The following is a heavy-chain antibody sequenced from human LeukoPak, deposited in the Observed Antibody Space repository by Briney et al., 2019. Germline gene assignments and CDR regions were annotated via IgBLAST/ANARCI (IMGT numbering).Heavy chain of an antibody. CDR3: ARVNFWSGYVYYMDV. CDR2: IYYSGST. CDR1: GGSISSGDYY. D-gene: IGHD3-3*01. Sequence: SQTLSLTCTVSGGSISSGDYYWSWIRQPPGKGLEWIGYIYYSGSTYYNPSLKSRVTISVDTSKNQFSLKLSSVTVADTAVYYCARVNFWSGYVYYMDVWGKGTTVTVSS. V-gene: IGHV4-30-4*08. J-gene: IGHJ6*03.